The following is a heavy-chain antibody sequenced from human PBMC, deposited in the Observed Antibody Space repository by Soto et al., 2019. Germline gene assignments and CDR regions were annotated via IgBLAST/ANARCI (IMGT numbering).Heavy chain of an antibody. D-gene: IGHD1-26*01. CDR3: ARGSVGAVDYYYYYYMDV. J-gene: IGHJ6*03. V-gene: IGHV4-59*01. Sequence: SGTPSPPRTVSCGSLSSYSRRWVPPPPGEGLEWIGYIYYSGSTNYNPSLKSRVTISVDTSKNQFSLKLSSVTAADTAVYYCARGSVGAVDYYYYYYMDVWGKGTTVTVSS. CDR1: CGSLSSYS. CDR2: IYYSGST.